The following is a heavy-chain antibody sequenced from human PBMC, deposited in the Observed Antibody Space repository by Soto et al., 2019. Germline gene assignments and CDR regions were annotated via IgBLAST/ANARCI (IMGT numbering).Heavy chain of an antibody. J-gene: IGHJ4*02. D-gene: IGHD3-9*01. Sequence: ASVKVSCKASGGTFNRLAISWVRQAPGQGLGWMGGIIPILGTANYAQKFRDRVTITADESTTTSYMELSSLRSNDTAFYYCTRGIDDILTGYYDFWGQGVLVTVSS. CDR3: TRGIDDILTGYYDF. CDR2: IIPILGTA. V-gene: IGHV1-69*13. CDR1: GGTFNRLA.